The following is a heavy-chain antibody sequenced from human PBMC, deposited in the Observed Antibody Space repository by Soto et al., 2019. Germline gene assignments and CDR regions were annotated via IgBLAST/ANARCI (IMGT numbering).Heavy chain of an antibody. Sequence: QVQLVQSGAEVKKPGASVKVSCKASGYTFTSYDINWVRQATGQGLEWMGWMNPNSGNTGYAQKFQGRVTMTRNTSISTAYMELSSLRSEDTAVYYCARVGYDFWSGYHQSFEYWGQGNLVTVSS. V-gene: IGHV1-8*01. J-gene: IGHJ4*02. CDR1: GYTFTSYD. CDR2: MNPNSGNT. D-gene: IGHD3-3*01. CDR3: ARVGYDFWSGYHQSFEY.